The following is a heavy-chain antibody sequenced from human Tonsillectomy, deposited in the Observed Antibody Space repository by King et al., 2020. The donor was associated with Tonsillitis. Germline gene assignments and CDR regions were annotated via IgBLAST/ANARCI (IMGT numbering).Heavy chain of an antibody. Sequence: QLVQSGAEVKKPGASVKVSCKASGYTFTGYYMHWVRQAPGQGLEWMGWINPNSGGTNYAPKFQGRVTMTRDTSITTAYMELSRLRSDDTAVYYCARDLGDGYKLVDYWGQGTLVTVSS. CDR3: ARDLGDGYKLVDY. V-gene: IGHV1-2*02. CDR1: GYTFTGYY. CDR2: INPNSGGT. D-gene: IGHD5-24*01. J-gene: IGHJ4*02.